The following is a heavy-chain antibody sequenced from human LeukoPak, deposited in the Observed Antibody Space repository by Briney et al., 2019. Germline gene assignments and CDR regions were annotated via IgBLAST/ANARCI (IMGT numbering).Heavy chain of an antibody. D-gene: IGHD6-19*01. J-gene: IGHJ6*02. CDR1: GGSFGGYY. Sequence: SETLCLTCAVYGGSFGGYYWSGIRQPPGKGLEWIGEINHSGSTYYSPSLNRRVTISIDTSKNQFSLKLNSVTAADTAVYYCARGLQWVTRYYYYGMDVWGQGTTVTVSS. CDR3: ARGLQWVTRYYYYGMDV. V-gene: IGHV4-34*01. CDR2: INHSGST.